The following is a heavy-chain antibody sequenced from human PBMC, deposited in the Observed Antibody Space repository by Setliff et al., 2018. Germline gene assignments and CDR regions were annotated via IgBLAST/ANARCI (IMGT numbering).Heavy chain of an antibody. J-gene: IGHJ4*02. CDR1: GGPFSGAS. D-gene: IGHD1-26*01. V-gene: IGHV4-59*01. CDR2: VYYSGTA. Sequence: ETLSLTCTVSGGPFSGASIWSWIRQPPGKGLEFIGYVYYSGTAKYDPSLESRAIMSVDASKNQISLKLNSVTAADTAFYYCAKGGTYRYFDFWGQGALVTVSS. CDR3: AKGGTYRYFDF.